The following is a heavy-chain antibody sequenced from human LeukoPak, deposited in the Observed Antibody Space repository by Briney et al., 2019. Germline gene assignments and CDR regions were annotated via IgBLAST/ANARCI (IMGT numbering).Heavy chain of an antibody. J-gene: IGHJ6*03. D-gene: IGHD3-3*01. Sequence: SETLSLTCTVSGGSISSSSYYWGWIRQPPGKGLEWIGSIYYSGSTYYNPSLKSRVTISVDTSKNQFSLKLSSVTAADTAVYYCARETGGSLEWLSPYYYYYYMDVWGKGTTVTVSS. CDR3: ARETGGSLEWLSPYYYYYYMDV. CDR1: GGSISSSSYY. V-gene: IGHV4-39*07. CDR2: IYYSGST.